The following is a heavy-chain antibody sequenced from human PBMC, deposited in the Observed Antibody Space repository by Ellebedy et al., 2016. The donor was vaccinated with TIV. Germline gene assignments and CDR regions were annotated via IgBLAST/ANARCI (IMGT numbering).Heavy chain of an antibody. J-gene: IGHJ6*02. V-gene: IGHV1-2*02. CDR2: INPNSGGT. Sequence: ASVKVSCKASGYTFTGYYMHWVRQAPGQGLEWMGWINPNSGGTDYAQKFQGRVTMTRDTSISTAYMELSSLRSEDTAVYYCASVYYPGYYYYGMDVWGQGTTVTVSS. CDR3: ASVYYPGYYYYGMDV. CDR1: GYTFTGYY. D-gene: IGHD2-8*01.